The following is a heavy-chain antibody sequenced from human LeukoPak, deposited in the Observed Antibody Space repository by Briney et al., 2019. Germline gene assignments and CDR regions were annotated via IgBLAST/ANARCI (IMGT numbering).Heavy chain of an antibody. CDR2: ISAYNGNT. Sequence: GASVKVSCKASGYTFASYGISWVRQAPGQGIEWMGWISAYNGNTNYAQKLQGRVTMTTDTSTSTAYMELRSLRSDDTAVYYCARARGYYYYYDSSGSPPIDYWGQGTLVTVSS. CDR3: ARARGYYYYYDSSGSPPIDY. V-gene: IGHV1-18*01. J-gene: IGHJ4*02. CDR1: GYTFASYG. D-gene: IGHD3-22*01.